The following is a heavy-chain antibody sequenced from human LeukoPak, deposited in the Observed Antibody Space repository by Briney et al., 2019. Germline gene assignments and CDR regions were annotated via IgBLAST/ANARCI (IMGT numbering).Heavy chain of an antibody. CDR1: GGSISSYY. Sequence: SETLSLTCTVSGGSISSYYWSWIRQPPGKGLEWIGYIYYSGSTNYNPSLKSRVTISVDTSKNQFSLKLSSVTAADTAVYYCARQRAYQLLYWNYYYYGMDVWGQGTTVTVSS. CDR2: IYYSGST. J-gene: IGHJ6*02. CDR3: ARQRAYQLLYWNYYYYGMDV. D-gene: IGHD2-2*02. V-gene: IGHV4-59*01.